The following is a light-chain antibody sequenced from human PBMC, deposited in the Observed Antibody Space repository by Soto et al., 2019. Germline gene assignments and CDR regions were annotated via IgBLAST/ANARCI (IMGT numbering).Light chain of an antibody. CDR3: SSYAGSITIYV. J-gene: IGLJ1*01. V-gene: IGLV2-8*01. CDR2: EVT. CDR1: SSDVGAYNF. Sequence: QSALTQPPSASGSPGQSVTISCTGTSSDVGAYNFVSWYQQLPGKAPKLMIYEVTKRPSGVPDRFSGSKSGNTASLTVSGLQDEDEADYYCSSYAGSITIYVFGTGTKVTVL.